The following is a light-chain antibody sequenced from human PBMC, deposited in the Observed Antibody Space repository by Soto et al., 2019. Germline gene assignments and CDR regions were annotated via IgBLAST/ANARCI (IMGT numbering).Light chain of an antibody. CDR3: QQYDNSPGYT. CDR1: QSVSSRD. Sequence: EIVLPQSPGTLSFSPGERATLSCRASQSVSSRDLAWYQQKPGQAPRLLIYATSSRATGIPDRFSGSGSGTDFTLTISRLEPEDFAVYYCQQYDNSPGYTFGQGTKLEIK. J-gene: IGKJ2*01. V-gene: IGKV3-20*01. CDR2: ATS.